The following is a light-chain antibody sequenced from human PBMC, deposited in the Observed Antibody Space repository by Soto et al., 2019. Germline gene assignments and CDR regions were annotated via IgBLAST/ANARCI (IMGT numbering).Light chain of an antibody. CDR3: SSYTSSTSLV. V-gene: IGLV2-14*01. CDR2: EVS. J-gene: IGLJ2*01. CDR1: SSNIGGYNF. Sequence: QSALTQPASVSGSPGQSITISGTGTSSNIGGYNFVSWYQHHPGKAPKLMIYEVSNRPSGVSNRFSGSKSGNTASLTISGLQAEDEADYYCSSYTSSTSLVFGGGTKLTVL.